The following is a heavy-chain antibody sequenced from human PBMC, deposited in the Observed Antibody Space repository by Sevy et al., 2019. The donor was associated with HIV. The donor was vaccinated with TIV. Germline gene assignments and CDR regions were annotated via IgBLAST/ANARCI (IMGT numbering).Heavy chain of an antibody. CDR3: AKEEPPQGYCSGGSCPPDS. Sequence: GGSLRLSCAASGFTFSSYAMSWVRQAPVKGLEWVSAISGRGGNIFYADSVKGRFTISRDNSKNTLYLQMNSLRVGDTAVYYCAKEEPPQGYCSGGSCPPDSWGQGSLVTVSS. D-gene: IGHD2-15*01. V-gene: IGHV3-23*01. J-gene: IGHJ4*02. CDR2: ISGRGGNI. CDR1: GFTFSSYA.